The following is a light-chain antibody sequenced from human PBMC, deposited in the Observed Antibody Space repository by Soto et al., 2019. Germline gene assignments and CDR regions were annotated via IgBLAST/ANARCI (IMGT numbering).Light chain of an antibody. Sequence: ETVMTQSPVTLSASPGERATLSCWASQTVYSNLAWYQQKPGQAPSLLSYSTSTRATGIPASFSGSGSGTEFTLTISSLQSEDFAVYYCQQYNTWPLTFGGGTKVEIK. CDR2: STS. V-gene: IGKV3-15*01. CDR3: QQYNTWPLT. CDR1: QTVYSN. J-gene: IGKJ4*01.